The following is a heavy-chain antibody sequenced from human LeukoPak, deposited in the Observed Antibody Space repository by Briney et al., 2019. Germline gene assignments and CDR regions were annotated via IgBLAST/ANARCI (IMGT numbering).Heavy chain of an antibody. CDR1: GGSISGYY. V-gene: IGHV4-59*01. CDR3: ARFGVYYDMGV. Sequence: SEALSLTCTVSGGSISGYYWTWIRQPPGKGLEWIGQIHYSGKADYNPSLRSRITISVDTSKNQMSLKLSSVTAADTAVYYCARFGVYYDMGVWGQGTTVTVS. J-gene: IGHJ6*02. D-gene: IGHD3-16*01. CDR2: IHYSGKA.